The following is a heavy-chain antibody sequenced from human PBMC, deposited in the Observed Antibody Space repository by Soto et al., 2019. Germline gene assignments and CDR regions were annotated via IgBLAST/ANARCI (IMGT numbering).Heavy chain of an antibody. V-gene: IGHV3-7*05. D-gene: IGHD1-1*01. CDR2: IDQDGSGK. CDR1: GFTFRAYW. CDR3: ARRRERTGRTLDY. Sequence: EVHLVESGGGLVQRGGSLRLSCAASGFTFRAYWMSWVRQAPGKGLEWVANIDQDGSGKYYVDSVRGRFTISRDNAHNSLYLQTNSLRDEDTAVYFCARRRERTGRTLDYWGQGTLVTVSS. J-gene: IGHJ4*02.